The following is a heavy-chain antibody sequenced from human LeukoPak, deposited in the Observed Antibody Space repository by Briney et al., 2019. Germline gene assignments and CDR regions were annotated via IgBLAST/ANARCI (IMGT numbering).Heavy chain of an antibody. CDR3: VRDFRSADY. Sequence: GGSLRLSCAASGLRFDDYVMHWVRQAPGKGPEWVSVISWNSGSVGYADSVKGRFTISRDNAKNSLYLQMNSLRAEDTAVYYCVRDFRSADYWGQGTLVTVSS. V-gene: IGHV3-9*01. CDR2: ISWNSGSV. CDR1: GLRFDDYV. J-gene: IGHJ4*02.